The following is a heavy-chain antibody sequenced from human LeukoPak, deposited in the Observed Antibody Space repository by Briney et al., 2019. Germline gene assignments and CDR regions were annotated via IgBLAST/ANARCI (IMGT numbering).Heavy chain of an antibody. D-gene: IGHD3-3*01. CDR2: IYRRGST. V-gene: IGHV4-38-2*01. CDR3: ARGGGDFWSGDYQSFNDY. J-gene: IGHJ4*02. Sequence: SEALSLTCAVSGYSISSGYYWGWIRQPPGKGLEWIGNIYRRGSTYYNPSLKSRVTISVDTSKNQFSLKLSSVTAADTAVYYCARGGGDFWSGDYQSFNDYWGQGTLVTVSS. CDR1: GYSISSGYY.